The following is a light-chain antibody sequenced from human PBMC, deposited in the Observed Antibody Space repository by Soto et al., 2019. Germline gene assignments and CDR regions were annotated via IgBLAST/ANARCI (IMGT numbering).Light chain of an antibody. J-gene: IGKJ1*01. CDR1: QSVTNY. V-gene: IGKV3-11*01. CDR3: QQRSSWPT. Sequence: IVLTQSPATLSLSPGERATLSCRASQSVTNYLAWYQQKPGQAPRLLIYDASNRATGVPARFSGSGSGTDFTLTISSLEPEDFAVYYCQQRSSWPTFGQGTKVEI. CDR2: DAS.